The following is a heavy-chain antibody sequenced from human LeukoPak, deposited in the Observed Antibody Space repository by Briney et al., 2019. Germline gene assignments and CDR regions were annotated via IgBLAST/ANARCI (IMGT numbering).Heavy chain of an antibody. CDR3: ARGAPQIALAGTSAGYYFDY. J-gene: IGHJ4*02. D-gene: IGHD6-19*01. CDR1: GGSISSYY. CDR2: IYYSGST. V-gene: IGHV4-59*12. Sequence: PSETLSLTCTVSGGSISSYYWSWIRQPPGKGLEWIGYIYYSGSTNYNPSLKSRVTISVDTSKNQFSLKLSSVTAADTAVYYCARGAPQIALAGTSAGYYFDYWGQGTLVSVSS.